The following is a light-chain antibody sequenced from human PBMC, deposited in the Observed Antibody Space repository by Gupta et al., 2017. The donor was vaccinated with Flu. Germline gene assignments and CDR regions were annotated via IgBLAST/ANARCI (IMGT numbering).Light chain of an antibody. V-gene: IGKV1-39*01. CDR1: QSIGNLF. J-gene: IGKJ2*03. Sequence: DIQVTQSPSSLSASVGDRVIITCRASQSIGNLFLNWYQKRPGTAPKVLIYATSNLQSGVPSRFSGSGSGTDFTLTISSLQPDDSATYYGQESVRTPYSFGQGTKVQIK. CDR2: ATS. CDR3: QESVRTPYS.